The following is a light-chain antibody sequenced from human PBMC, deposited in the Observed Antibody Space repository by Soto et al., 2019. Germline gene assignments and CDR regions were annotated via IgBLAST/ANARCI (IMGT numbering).Light chain of an antibody. V-gene: IGKV3-20*01. J-gene: IGKJ4*01. CDR2: GAS. CDR3: QQYGSSPLT. CDR1: QSVSSNF. Sequence: EIELTQSPGTLSLSPGERATLSCRASQSVSSNFLVWYQQKPGQAPRLLIYGASKRATGIPDRFSGSGSGTDFTLTISRLEPEDFAVYYCQQYGSSPLTFGGGTKVEIK.